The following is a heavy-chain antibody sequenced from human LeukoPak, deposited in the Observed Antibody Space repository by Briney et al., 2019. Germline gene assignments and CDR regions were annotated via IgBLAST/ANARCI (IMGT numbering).Heavy chain of an antibody. J-gene: IGHJ4*02. CDR3: AKRGVVIRVILVGLHKEAYYFDS. V-gene: IGHV3-23*01. Sequence: PGGSLRLSCAVSGITLSNYGMSWVRQAPGKGLEWVAGISDSGSSTYYADSVKGRFTISTDHPKNTLYLQMNSLRAEDTAVYYCAKRGVVIRVILVGLHKEAYYFDSWGQGALVTVSS. CDR1: GITLSNYG. D-gene: IGHD3-22*01. CDR2: ISDSGSST.